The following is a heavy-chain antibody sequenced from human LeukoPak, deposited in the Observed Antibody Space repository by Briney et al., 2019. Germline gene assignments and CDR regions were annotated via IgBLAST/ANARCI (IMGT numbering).Heavy chain of an antibody. CDR3: ARDAAAAGTGLGWFDP. D-gene: IGHD6-13*01. CDR1: GFTFSSYY. Sequence: GASAKVSCKASGFTFSSYYMHWVRQAPGQGLEWMGLINPSGGDTSYAQKSQGRVTMTRDTSTSTVYMELRSLRSEDTAMYYCARDAAAAGTGLGWFDPWGQGTLVTVSS. CDR2: INPSGGDT. V-gene: IGHV1-46*01. J-gene: IGHJ5*02.